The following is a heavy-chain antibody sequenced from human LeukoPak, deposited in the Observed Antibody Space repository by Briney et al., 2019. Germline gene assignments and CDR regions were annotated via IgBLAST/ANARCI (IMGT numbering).Heavy chain of an antibody. CDR3: AKDGGQHPASWYFDL. D-gene: IGHD3-16*01. Sequence: PGGSLRLSCAASGFIFSSYAMSWVRQAPGKGLEWVSAISGSGGSTYYADSVKGRFTISRNNSKNTLYLQMNSLRAEDTAVYYCAKDGGQHPASWYFDLWGRGTLVTVSS. CDR1: GFIFSSYA. J-gene: IGHJ2*01. V-gene: IGHV3-23*01. CDR2: ISGSGGST.